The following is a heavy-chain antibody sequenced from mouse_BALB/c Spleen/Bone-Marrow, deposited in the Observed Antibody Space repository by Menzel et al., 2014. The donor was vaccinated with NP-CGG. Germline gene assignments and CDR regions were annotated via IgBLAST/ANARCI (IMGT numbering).Heavy chain of an antibody. Sequence: VKLVESGPELVRPGVSVKISCKGSGYTFTDYAMHWVKQSHAESLEWLGVISTYSGNTNYNQKFKGKTTMTVDKSSITAYMELARLTSEDSAIYYCSRGDYGNWNYAMDYWGQGTSVTVSS. CDR1: GYTFTDYA. V-gene: IGHV1-67*01. CDR2: ISTYSGNT. CDR3: SRGDYGNWNYAMDY. D-gene: IGHD2-1*01. J-gene: IGHJ4*01.